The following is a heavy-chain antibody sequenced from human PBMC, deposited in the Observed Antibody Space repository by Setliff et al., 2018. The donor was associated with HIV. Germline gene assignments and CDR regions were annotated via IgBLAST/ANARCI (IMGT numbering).Heavy chain of an antibody. V-gene: IGHV1-18*01. D-gene: IGHD2-15*01. CDR1: GYTFTSYG. Sequence: ASVKVSCKASGYTFTSYGISWVRQAPGQGLVWMGWISAYNGNTNYAQKLQGRVTMTTDTSTSTAYMELRSLRSDDTAVYYCARDIVVVVAAPDAFDIWGQGTMVTVSS. CDR3: ARDIVVVVAAPDAFDI. J-gene: IGHJ3*02. CDR2: ISAYNGNT.